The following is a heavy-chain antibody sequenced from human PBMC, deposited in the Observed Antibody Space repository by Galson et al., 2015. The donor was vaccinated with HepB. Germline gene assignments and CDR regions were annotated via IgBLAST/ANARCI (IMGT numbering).Heavy chain of an antibody. D-gene: IGHD3-3*01. CDR2: ISSSSSYT. CDR1: GFTFSDYY. Sequence: SLRLSCAASGFTFSDYYMSWIRQAPGKGLEWVSYISSSSSYTNYADSVKGRFTISRDNAKNSLYLQMNSLRAEDTAVYYCARHPVGRFYYFDYWGQGTLVTVSS. CDR3: ARHPVGRFYYFDY. V-gene: IGHV3-11*03. J-gene: IGHJ4*02.